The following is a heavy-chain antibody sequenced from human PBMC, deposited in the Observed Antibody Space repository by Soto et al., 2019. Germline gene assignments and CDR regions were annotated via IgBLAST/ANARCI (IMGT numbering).Heavy chain of an antibody. CDR2: IWYDGSNK. J-gene: IGHJ6*03. V-gene: IGHV3-33*01. Sequence: GGSLRLSCAASGFTFSSYGMHWVRQAPGKGLEWVAVIWYDGSNKYYADSVKGRFTISRDNSKNTLYLQMNSLRAEDTAVYYCARFVDYYYYMDVWGKGTTVTVSS. D-gene: IGHD3-10*01. CDR3: ARFVDYYYYMDV. CDR1: GFTFSSYG.